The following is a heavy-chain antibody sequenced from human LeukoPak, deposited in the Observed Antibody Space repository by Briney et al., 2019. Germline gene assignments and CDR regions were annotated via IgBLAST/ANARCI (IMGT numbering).Heavy chain of an antibody. CDR3: ARVPVVRGTTIFGVARLHKYYYYYMDV. D-gene: IGHD3-3*01. CDR2: MNPNSGNT. Sequence: ASVKVSCKASGYTFTSYDINWVRQATGQGLEWMGWMNPNSGNTGYAQKFQGRVTMTRNTSISTAYMELSSLRSEDTAVYYCARVPVVRGTTIFGVARLHKYYYYYMDVWGKGTTVTVSS. V-gene: IGHV1-8*01. CDR1: GYTFTSYD. J-gene: IGHJ6*03.